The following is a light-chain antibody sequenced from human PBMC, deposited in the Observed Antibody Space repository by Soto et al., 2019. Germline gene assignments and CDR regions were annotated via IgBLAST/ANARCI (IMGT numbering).Light chain of an antibody. CDR3: QHLNTYLIT. CDR2: STS. CDR1: QGISGF. Sequence: DIQLTQSPSFLSASVGDRVTITCRASQGISGFLAWYQQKPGKAPKLLIYSTSTLETGVPSRFSGSASGTEFTLTISSLQREDFATYYCQHLNTYLITFGQGTRLEIK. J-gene: IGKJ5*01. V-gene: IGKV1-9*01.